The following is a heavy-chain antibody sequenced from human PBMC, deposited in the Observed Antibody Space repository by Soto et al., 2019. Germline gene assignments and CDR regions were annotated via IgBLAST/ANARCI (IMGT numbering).Heavy chain of an antibody. J-gene: IGHJ4*02. CDR3: AKGGQGGHYDPFDN. CDR1: GFAFSNYA. CDR2: VSSSGVTT. Sequence: GGSLRLSCAASGFAFSNYAMSWVRQAPGKGLEWVSGVSSSGVTTYYADSVKGRFTISKDKSKNTLYLQMNSLRAEDTAVYYCAKGGQGGHYDPFDNWGQGTLVTVSS. V-gene: IGHV3-23*01. D-gene: IGHD1-26*01.